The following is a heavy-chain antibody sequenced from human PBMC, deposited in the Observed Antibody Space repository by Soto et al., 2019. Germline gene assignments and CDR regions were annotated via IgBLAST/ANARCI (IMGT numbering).Heavy chain of an antibody. V-gene: IGHV3-23*01. CDR3: AKGSRGLQRVLLGYYYYMDV. CDR1: GFTFSSYA. CDR2: ISGSGGST. D-gene: IGHD2-2*01. J-gene: IGHJ6*03. Sequence: GGSLRLSCAASGFTFSSYAMSWVRQAPGKGLEWVSAISGSGGSTYYADSVKGRFTISRDNSKNTLYLQMNSLRAEDTAVYYCAKGSRGLQRVLLGYYYYMDVWGKGTTVTVSS.